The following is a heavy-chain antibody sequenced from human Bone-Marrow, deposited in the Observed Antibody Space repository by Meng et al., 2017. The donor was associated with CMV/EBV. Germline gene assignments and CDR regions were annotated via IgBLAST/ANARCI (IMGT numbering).Heavy chain of an antibody. D-gene: IGHD3-16*01. Sequence: GSLRLSCTVSGGSISSYYWSWIRQPPGKGLEWIGYIYYSGSTNYNPSLKSRVTISVDTSKNQFSLKLSSVTAADTAVYYCARGPMGGSFDPWGQGTLVTVSS. CDR3: ARGPMGGSFDP. CDR2: IYYSGST. V-gene: IGHV4-59*01. CDR1: GGSISSYY. J-gene: IGHJ5*02.